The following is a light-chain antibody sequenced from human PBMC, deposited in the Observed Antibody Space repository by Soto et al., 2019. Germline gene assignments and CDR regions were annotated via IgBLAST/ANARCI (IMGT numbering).Light chain of an antibody. Sequence: EIVLTQSPAALSLSPGERATLSCRASHSVDTYLAWYHQKPGQPPRLLIYGASNRATGIPDRFSGSGSGTDFTLTISSLEPEDFAVYYCQQRSNWPLYTFGPGTKLEIK. CDR3: QQRSNWPLYT. CDR1: HSVDTY. CDR2: GAS. J-gene: IGKJ2*01. V-gene: IGKV3-11*01.